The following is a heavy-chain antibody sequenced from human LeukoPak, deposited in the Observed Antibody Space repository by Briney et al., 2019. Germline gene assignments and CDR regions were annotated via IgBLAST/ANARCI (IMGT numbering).Heavy chain of an antibody. V-gene: IGHV4-30-2*01. CDR1: GGSISSGGYS. CDR3: ARAWGAAAGSPYYFDY. D-gene: IGHD6-13*01. CDR2: IYHSGST. Sequence: TSQTLSLTCAVSGGSISSGGYSWSWIRQPPGKGLEWIGYIYHSGSTYYNPSLKSRVTISVDRSKNQFSLKLSSVTAADTAVYYCARAWGAAAGSPYYFDYWGQGTLVTVSS. J-gene: IGHJ4*02.